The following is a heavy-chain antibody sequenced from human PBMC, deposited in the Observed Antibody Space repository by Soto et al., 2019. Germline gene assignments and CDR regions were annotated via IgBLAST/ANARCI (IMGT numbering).Heavy chain of an antibody. J-gene: IGHJ6*03. Sequence: EVQLVESGGGLVQPGGSLRLSCAASGFIFSNSWMHWVRQAPGKGLVWVSRINSDGSSTDYADSVKGRFTISRDNAKNTLYLQMNSLRAEDTALYYCARDWSGPGNSAYYYYNMDVWGKGITVTVSS. D-gene: IGHD3-3*01. CDR1: GFIFSNSW. CDR2: INSDGSST. V-gene: IGHV3-74*01. CDR3: ARDWSGPGNSAYYYYNMDV.